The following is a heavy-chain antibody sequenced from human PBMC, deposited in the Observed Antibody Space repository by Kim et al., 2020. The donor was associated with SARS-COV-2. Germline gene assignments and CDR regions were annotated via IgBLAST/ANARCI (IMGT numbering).Heavy chain of an antibody. CDR2: IHSSGTT. CDR1: GGSISGFY. J-gene: IGHJ4*02. Sequence: SETLSLTCTVSGGSISGFYWSWVRQPPGMGLEWIGYIHSSGTTNYNSSLESRVTISVDTSKNQFSLKLSSVTAADTAVYYCASGGWYSDYWGQETLVTVSS. V-gene: IGHV4-59*13. D-gene: IGHD6-19*01. CDR3: ASGGWYSDY.